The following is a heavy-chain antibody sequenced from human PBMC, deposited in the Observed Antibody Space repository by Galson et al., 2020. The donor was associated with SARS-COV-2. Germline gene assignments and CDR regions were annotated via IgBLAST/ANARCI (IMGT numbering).Heavy chain of an antibody. CDR1: GDSVSSNSAA. CDR3: VRGSSWGAGWYFDL. CDR2: TYSLSKWYI. Sequence: SQTLSLTCAISGDSVSSNSAAWNWIRQSPSRGLEWLGRTYSLSKWYIEYAQSVKSRMTINADTSKNQVSLQLNSVTPEDTAVYYCVRGSSWGAGWYFDLWGRGTLVTVSS. J-gene: IGHJ2*01. D-gene: IGHD6-13*01. V-gene: IGHV6-1*01.